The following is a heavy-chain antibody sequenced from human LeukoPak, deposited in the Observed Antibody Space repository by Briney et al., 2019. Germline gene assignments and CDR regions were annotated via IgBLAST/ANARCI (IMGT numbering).Heavy chain of an antibody. D-gene: IGHD3-10*01. V-gene: IGHV3-23*01. CDR3: AKDTMYFGEFLPLDY. CDR2: MSDSGTNT. CDR1: GFTFSTYG. J-gene: IGHJ4*02. Sequence: GGTLRLSCGASGFTFSTYGMTWVRQAPGKGLEWVSGMSDSGTNTYYADSVKGRFTISRDNSKNTLYLQMDSLRVEDTAIYYCAKDTMYFGEFLPLDYWGQGTLVTVSS.